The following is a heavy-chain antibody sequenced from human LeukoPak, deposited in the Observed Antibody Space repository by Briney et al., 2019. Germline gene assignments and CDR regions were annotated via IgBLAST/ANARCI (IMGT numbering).Heavy chain of an antibody. J-gene: IGHJ4*02. Sequence: SETLSLTCTVSGGSISSYYWSWIRQPPGKGLEWIGYIYYSGSTNYNPSLKSRVTISVDTSKNQFSLKLSSVTAADTAVYYCARERTIAVADAWCQGTLVTVSS. CDR3: ARERTIAVADA. V-gene: IGHV4-59*01. D-gene: IGHD6-19*01. CDR1: GGSISSYY. CDR2: IYYSGST.